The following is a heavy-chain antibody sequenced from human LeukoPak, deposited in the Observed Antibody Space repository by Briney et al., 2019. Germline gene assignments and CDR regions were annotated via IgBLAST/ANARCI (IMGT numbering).Heavy chain of an antibody. CDR3: ARSGGNLDAFDI. V-gene: IGHV4-61*02. Sequence: SETLSLTCTVSGGSISSGSYYWSWIRQPAGKGLEWIGRIYTSGSTNYNPSLKSRVTISVDTSKNQFSLKLSSVTAADTAVYYCARSGGNLDAFDIWGQGTMVTVSS. CDR2: IYTSGST. J-gene: IGHJ3*02. D-gene: IGHD4-23*01. CDR1: GGSISSGSYY.